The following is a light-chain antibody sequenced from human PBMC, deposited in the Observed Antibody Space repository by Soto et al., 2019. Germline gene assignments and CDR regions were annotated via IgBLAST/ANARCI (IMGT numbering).Light chain of an antibody. J-gene: IGLJ2*01. CDR3: LLYYGGAQGV. Sequence: QAVVTQEPSLTVSPGGTVTLTCASSPGAVTSAYYPNWFQQKPGQAPRALIYSTSNKQSWTPARFSGSLLGGKAALTLSGVQPEDEAEYYCLLYYGGAQGVFGGGTQLTVL. V-gene: IGLV7-43*01. CDR1: PGAVTSAYY. CDR2: STS.